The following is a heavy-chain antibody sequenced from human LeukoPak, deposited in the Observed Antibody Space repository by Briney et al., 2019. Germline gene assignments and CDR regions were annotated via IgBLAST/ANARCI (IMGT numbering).Heavy chain of an antibody. J-gene: IGHJ4*02. CDR3: ARDRSSGWYGKYYFDY. V-gene: IGHV4-59*01. CDR1: GGSINRYY. CDR2: IYYSVST. Sequence: KPSETLSLTCPVPGGSINRYYWSRLRPPPGKGTEGIGYIYYSVSTNYNPSLKSRVTISVDTSKNQFSLKLSSVTAADTAVYYCARDRSSGWYGKYYFDYWGQGTLVTVSS. D-gene: IGHD6-19*01.